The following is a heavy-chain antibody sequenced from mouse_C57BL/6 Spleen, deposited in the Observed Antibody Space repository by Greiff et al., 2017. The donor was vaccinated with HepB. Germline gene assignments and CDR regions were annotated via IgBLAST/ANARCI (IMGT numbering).Heavy chain of an antibody. Sequence: QVQLQQSGPELVKPGASVKISCKASGYAFSSSWMNWVKQRPGKGLEWIGRIYPGDGDTNYNGKFKGKATLTADKSSSTAYMQLSSLTSEDSAVYFCARGGSSGYLDYWGQGTTLTVSS. CDR2: IYPGDGDT. D-gene: IGHD3-2*02. V-gene: IGHV1-82*01. CDR3: ARGGSSGYLDY. CDR1: GYAFSSSW. J-gene: IGHJ2*01.